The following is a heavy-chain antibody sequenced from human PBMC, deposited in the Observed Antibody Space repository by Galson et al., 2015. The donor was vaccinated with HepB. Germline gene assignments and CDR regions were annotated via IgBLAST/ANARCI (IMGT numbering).Heavy chain of an antibody. CDR2: INPSGGST. Sequence: SVKVSCKASGYTFTSYYMHWVRQAPGQGLEWMGIINPSGGSTSYARKFQGRVTMTRDTSTSTVYMELSSLRSEDTAVYYCARGTPTLVVITYWYFDLWGRGTLVTVSS. V-gene: IGHV1-46*01. J-gene: IGHJ2*01. D-gene: IGHD3-22*01. CDR1: GYTFTSYY. CDR3: ARGTPTLVVITYWYFDL.